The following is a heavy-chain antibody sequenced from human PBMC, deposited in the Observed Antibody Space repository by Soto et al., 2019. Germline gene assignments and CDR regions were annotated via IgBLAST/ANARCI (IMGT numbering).Heavy chain of an antibody. V-gene: IGHV3-23*01. CDR2: ISGSGDST. CDR1: GFTFSSYA. CDR3: ARRGSGSSYDY. J-gene: IGHJ4*02. D-gene: IGHD1-26*01. Sequence: EVQLLESGGGLVQPGRSLRLSCAASGFTFSSYAMRWVRQAPGKGLEWVSAISGSGDSTYYADSVKGRFTISRDNSKNTVYLQMNSLRGEDTAVYYCARRGSGSSYDYWGQGTLVTVSS.